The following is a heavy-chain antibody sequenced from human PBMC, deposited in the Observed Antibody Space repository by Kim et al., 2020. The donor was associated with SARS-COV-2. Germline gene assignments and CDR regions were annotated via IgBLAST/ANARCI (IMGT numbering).Heavy chain of an antibody. Sequence: GGSLRLSCTVSGLIFSDAWVNWVRLPPGKGLEWLGRITSRATTDYAVAVRNRVTISRDNSRNTIYLQMNSLVTEDTAIYYCSHSGTFNGKFQFWGQGTL. CDR1: GLIFSDAW. CDR2: ITSRATT. D-gene: IGHD1-26*01. CDR3: SHSGTFNGKFQF. J-gene: IGHJ4*02. V-gene: IGHV3-15*07.